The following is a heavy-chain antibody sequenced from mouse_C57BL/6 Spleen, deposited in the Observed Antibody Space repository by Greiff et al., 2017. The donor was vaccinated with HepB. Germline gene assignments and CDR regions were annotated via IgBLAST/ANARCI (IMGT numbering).Heavy chain of an antibody. Sequence: EVKLVESGEGLVKPGGSLKLSCAASGFTFSSYAMSWVRQTPEKRLEWVAYISSGGDYIYYADTVKGRFTISRDNARNTLYLQMSSLKSEDTAMYYCTRGPDCSSFAYWGQGTLVTVSS. D-gene: IGHD2-4*01. J-gene: IGHJ3*01. CDR3: TRGPDCSSFAY. V-gene: IGHV5-9-1*02. CDR1: GFTFSSYA. CDR2: ISSGGDYI.